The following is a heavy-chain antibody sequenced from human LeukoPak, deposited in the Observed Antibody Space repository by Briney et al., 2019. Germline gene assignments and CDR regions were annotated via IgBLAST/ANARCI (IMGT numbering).Heavy chain of an antibody. J-gene: IGHJ6*04. V-gene: IGHV1-2*02. Sequence: ASVKVSCKASGYTFTGYYMHWVRQAPGPRLEWMGWINPNSSGTNYAQKFQGRDTMTKATSLSTAYMELSRLRSDDTAVYYCAGGGSLLMVSVPPLDVWGKGTTVTVSS. CDR1: GYTFTGYY. D-gene: IGHD2-8*01. CDR2: INPNSSGT. CDR3: AGGGSLLMVSVPPLDV.